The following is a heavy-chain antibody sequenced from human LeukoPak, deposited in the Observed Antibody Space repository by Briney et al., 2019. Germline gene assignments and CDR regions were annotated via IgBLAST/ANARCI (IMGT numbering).Heavy chain of an antibody. V-gene: IGHV3-74*01. CDR3: AREILRDGSYLIED. CDR1: GFSFSGHW. J-gene: IGHJ4*02. Sequence: GGSLRLSCTASGFSFSGHWMHWARQLPGKGLVWVSRISPTGSTTSYADSVKGRFTVSRDNSKNTLYLQMNSLRADDTAVYYCAREILRDGSYLIEDWGQGILVTVSS. D-gene: IGHD1-26*01. CDR2: ISPTGSTT.